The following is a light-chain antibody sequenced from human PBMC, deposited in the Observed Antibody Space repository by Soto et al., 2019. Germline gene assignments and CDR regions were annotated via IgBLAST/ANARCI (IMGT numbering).Light chain of an antibody. V-gene: IGLV2-14*03. CDR2: DVS. CDR1: GSDVGGFNF. J-gene: IGLJ1*01. CDR3: SSYNGSTTPCDV. Sequence: QSVMTQPASGSGSPGHAITSSCTGPGSDVGGFNFVSWYQQHPGKAPKLIIYDVSDRPSGVSNRFSGSKSGNTASLTISGLQTEDEAAYYGSSYNGSTTPCDVFGTGNEVT.